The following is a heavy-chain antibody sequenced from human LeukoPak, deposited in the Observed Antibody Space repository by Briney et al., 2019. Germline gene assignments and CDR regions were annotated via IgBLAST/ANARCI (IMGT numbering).Heavy chain of an antibody. J-gene: IGHJ4*02. V-gene: IGHV3-20*04. CDR3: ARERIGDGYNYAY. CDR2: INWNGGST. CDR1: GFTFSTYA. D-gene: IGHD5-24*01. Sequence: GGSLRLSCAASGFTFSTYAMSWVRQAPGKGLEWVSGINWNGGSTGYADSVKGRFTISRDNSKNTLYLQMNSLRAEDTAVYYCARERIGDGYNYAYWGQGTLVTVSS.